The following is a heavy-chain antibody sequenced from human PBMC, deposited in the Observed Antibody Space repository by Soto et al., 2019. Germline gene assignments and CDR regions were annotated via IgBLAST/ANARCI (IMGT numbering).Heavy chain of an antibody. V-gene: IGHV3-74*01. Sequence: GGSLRLSCAASGFTFSGSFMHWVRQAPGKGLVWVSRINSDGSSTNYADSVKGRFTISRDNAKNTLYLQMNSRRAEDTAVYFCAREGTTVVNPNRGAFDSWGQGTMVTVSS. CDR1: GFTFSGSF. CDR3: AREGTTVVNPNRGAFDS. CDR2: INSDGSST. J-gene: IGHJ3*02. D-gene: IGHD4-17*01.